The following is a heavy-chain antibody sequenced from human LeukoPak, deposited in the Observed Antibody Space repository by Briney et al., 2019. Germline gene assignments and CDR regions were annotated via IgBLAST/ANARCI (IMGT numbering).Heavy chain of an antibody. V-gene: IGHV3-30*02. J-gene: IGHJ4*02. CDR3: ARDLSQSGNWNYHEGGFDY. CDR1: GFTFSSYG. D-gene: IGHD1-7*01. CDR2: IRYDGSNK. Sequence: GGSLRLSCAASGFTFSSYGMHWVRQAPGKGLKWVAFIRYDGSNKYYADSVKGRFTISRDNSKNTLYLQMNSLRAEDTAVYYCARDLSQSGNWNYHEGGFDYWGQGTLVTVSS.